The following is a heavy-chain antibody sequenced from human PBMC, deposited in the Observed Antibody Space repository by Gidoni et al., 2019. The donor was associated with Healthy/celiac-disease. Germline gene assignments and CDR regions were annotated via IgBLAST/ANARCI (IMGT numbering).Heavy chain of an antibody. V-gene: IGHV3-23*01. CDR2: ISGSGGST. D-gene: IGHD6-19*01. CDR1: GFTFSSYA. J-gene: IGHJ4*02. Sequence: EVQLLESGGGLVQPGGSLRLSCAASGFTFSSYAMSWVRQAPGKGLEWFSAISGSGGSTYYADAVKGRFTISRDNSKNTLYLQMNSLRAEDTAVYYCAKDLIGSRIAVAGRVFDYWGQGTLVTVSS. CDR3: AKDLIGSRIAVAGRVFDY.